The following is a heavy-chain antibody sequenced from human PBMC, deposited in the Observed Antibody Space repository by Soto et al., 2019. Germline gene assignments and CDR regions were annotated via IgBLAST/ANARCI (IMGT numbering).Heavy chain of an antibody. CDR3: ARVTVYVRTTEYYHYAMDV. J-gene: IGHJ6*02. CDR2: TNPSGST. V-gene: IGHV4-4*02. D-gene: IGHD2-21*02. Sequence: SETLSRTCAVSGGSISSSDMWCGVRQPPEKGQELTRETNPSGSTYYTQSLKSRVTISIDKSKNQFSLKLNTLTAADTAVYYWARVTVYVRTTEYYHYAMDVWGPRATGTVSS. CDR1: GGSISSSDM.